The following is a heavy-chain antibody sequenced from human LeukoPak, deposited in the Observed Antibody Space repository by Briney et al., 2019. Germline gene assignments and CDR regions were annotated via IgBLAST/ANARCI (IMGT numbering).Heavy chain of an antibody. CDR2: IYSSGNT. CDR1: GVSISSYY. D-gene: IGHD3-16*01. V-gene: IGHV4-4*07. Sequence: SETLSLTCTVSGVSISSYYWSWIRQPAGKGLEWIGRIYSSGNTNYNPSLKSRVTMSVGTSRNQFSLKLGSVTAADTALYFCASYTASGAYFGQWGQGTLVTVSS. CDR3: ASYTASGAYFGQ. J-gene: IGHJ4*02.